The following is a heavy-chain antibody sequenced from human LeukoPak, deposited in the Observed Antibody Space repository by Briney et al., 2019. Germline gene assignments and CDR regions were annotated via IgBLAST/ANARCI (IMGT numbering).Heavy chain of an antibody. CDR3: AKDPRAMGRYFFDD. Sequence: GGSLRLSCVASQFTFHTYGMSWVRQRPGKGLEWVGWISSSGEKTDYAESVKGRFIISRDNTKNTPCLQLESPRVDDTAIYYCAKDPRAMGRYFFDDWGQGSLVIVSS. CDR2: ISSSGEKT. V-gene: IGHV3-23*01. CDR1: QFTFHTYG. J-gene: IGHJ4*01. D-gene: IGHD1-14*01.